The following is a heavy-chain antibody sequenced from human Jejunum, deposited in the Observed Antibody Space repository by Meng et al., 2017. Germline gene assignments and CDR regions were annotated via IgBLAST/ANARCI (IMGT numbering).Heavy chain of an antibody. CDR1: GGSISTTSYY. Sequence: SETLSLTCSVSGGSISTTSYYWGWVRQPPGKGVEWIGSIHYSENTYYSPSLKSRVTISLDTSKNQFSLKLRSVTAADTAVYYCARDLAFCGGDCYYYFASWGQGTLVNVSS. CDR3: ARDLAFCGGDCYYYFAS. CDR2: IHYSENT. J-gene: IGHJ4*02. V-gene: IGHV4-39*07. D-gene: IGHD2-21*02.